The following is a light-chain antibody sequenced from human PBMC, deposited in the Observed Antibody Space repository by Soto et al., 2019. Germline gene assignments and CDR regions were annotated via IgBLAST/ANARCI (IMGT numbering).Light chain of an antibody. CDR3: QFYDSSLTTFV. CDR1: SSNIGAEYD. J-gene: IGLJ1*01. Sequence: QSVLTQPPSVSGAPGQRVAISCTGSSSNIGAEYDVHWYQQLPGTAPKRLIYGDNNRPSGVPDRFSGSKSGTSASLAITGLPPEDAADYYCQFYDSSLTTFVFGTGTQGIVL. CDR2: GDN. V-gene: IGLV1-40*01.